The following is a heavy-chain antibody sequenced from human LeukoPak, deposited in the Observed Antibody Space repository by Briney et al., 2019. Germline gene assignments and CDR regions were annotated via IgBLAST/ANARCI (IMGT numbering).Heavy chain of an antibody. J-gene: IGHJ3*02. CDR2: INPNSGDT. CDR1: GYTFIAFY. D-gene: IGHD4-17*01. V-gene: IGHV1-2*04. Sequence: ASVKVSCKASGYTFIAFYLHWVRQAPGQGLEWMGWINPNSGDTKYAQKFQGWVTMTRDTSISTAYMELNRLRSVDTAVYYCARVDYGDYPDAFDIWGQGTRVTVSS. CDR3: ARVDYGDYPDAFDI.